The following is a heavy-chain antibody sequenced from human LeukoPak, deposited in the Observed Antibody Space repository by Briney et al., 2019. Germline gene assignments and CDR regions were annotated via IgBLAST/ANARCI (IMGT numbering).Heavy chain of an antibody. Sequence: ASVKVSCKASGYTFTGYYMHWMRQAPGQWLEWMGWINPNSGGTNYAQKFQGRVTMTRDTSISTAYMELSRLRSDDTAVYYCARPITYDSSGYYEDNSALDYWGQGTLVTVSS. V-gene: IGHV1-2*02. CDR2: INPNSGGT. CDR1: GYTFTGYY. CDR3: ARPITYDSSGYYEDNSALDY. D-gene: IGHD3-22*01. J-gene: IGHJ4*02.